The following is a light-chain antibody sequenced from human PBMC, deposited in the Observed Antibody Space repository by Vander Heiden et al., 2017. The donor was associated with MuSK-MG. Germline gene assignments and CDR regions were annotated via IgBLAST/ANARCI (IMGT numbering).Light chain of an antibody. V-gene: IGKV1-27*01. CDR3: QSDDDSPRT. Sequence: DLQMTQFPSSLSASVGDRVTITCRASQGINNTVAWYQHKAGKGPQLLIYSGSTSHSGVPSRFSGSGYGTDFTLTINVLHPEDVATYYCQSDDDSPRTFGQGTKVEIK. CDR2: SGS. CDR1: QGINNT. J-gene: IGKJ1*01.